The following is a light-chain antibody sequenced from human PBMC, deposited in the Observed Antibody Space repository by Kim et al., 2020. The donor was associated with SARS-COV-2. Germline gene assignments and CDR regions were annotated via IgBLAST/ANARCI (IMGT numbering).Light chain of an antibody. V-gene: IGLV1-40*01. J-gene: IGLJ3*02. CDR2: GNS. Sequence: QSVLTQPPSVSGAPGQRVTISCTGSSSNIGTGYDVHWYQQPPGTAPHLLIYGNSKRPSGVPDRFSGSKSGTSALLAITVLQAEDEADYYCQSYDSSLRRVFGGGTQLTVL. CDR3: QSYDSSLRRV. CDR1: SSNIGTGYD.